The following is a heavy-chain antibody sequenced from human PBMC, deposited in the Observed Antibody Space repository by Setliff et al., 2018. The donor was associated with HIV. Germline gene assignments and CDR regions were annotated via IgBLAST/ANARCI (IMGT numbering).Heavy chain of an antibody. CDR3: ARVGPFEFDSSGYAEF. CDR1: GYTFKVSG. Sequence: GASVKVSCKASGYTFKVSGLSWVRQVPGQGLQWMGWISVYNGHTSYAPEFQDRVTMTTDTSATTAYMELRSLKFDDTAVYFCARVGPFEFDSSGYAEFWGQGTPVTVS. CDR2: ISVYNGHT. J-gene: IGHJ4*02. D-gene: IGHD3-22*01. V-gene: IGHV1-18*01.